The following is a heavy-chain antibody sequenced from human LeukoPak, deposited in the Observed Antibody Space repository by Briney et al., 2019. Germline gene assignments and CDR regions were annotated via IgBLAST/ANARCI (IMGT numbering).Heavy chain of an antibody. V-gene: IGHV4-39*01. D-gene: IGHD5-18*01. CDR3: ATAMAFDY. CDR1: GGSISSSSYY. J-gene: IGHJ4*02. CDR2: IYYSGST. Sequence: SETLSLTCTVSGGSISSSSYYWGWIRQPPGKGLEWIGSIYYSGSTYYNPSLKSRVTISVDTSKNQFSLKLSSVTATDTAVYYCATAMAFDYWGQGTLVTVSS.